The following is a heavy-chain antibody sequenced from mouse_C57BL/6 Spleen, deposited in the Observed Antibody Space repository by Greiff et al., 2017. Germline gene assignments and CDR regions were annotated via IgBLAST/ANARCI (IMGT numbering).Heavy chain of an antibody. CDR2: ISSGGDYI. CDR3: TRALPLYGNYPYWYFDV. V-gene: IGHV5-9-1*02. J-gene: IGHJ1*03. CDR1: GFTFSSYA. D-gene: IGHD2-1*01. Sequence: EVMLVESGEGLVKPGGSLKLSCAASGFTFSSYAMSWVRQTPEKRLEWVAYISSGGDYIYYADPVKGRFTISRDNARNTLYLQMSSLKSEDTAMYYCTRALPLYGNYPYWYFDVWGTGTTVTVSS.